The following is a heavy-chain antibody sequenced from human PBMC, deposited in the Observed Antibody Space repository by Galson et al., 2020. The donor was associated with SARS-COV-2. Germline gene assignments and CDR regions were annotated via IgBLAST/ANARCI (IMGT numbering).Heavy chain of an antibody. J-gene: IGHJ5*02. D-gene: IGHD3-10*01. V-gene: IGHV2-5*02. CDR1: GFSLSTSGVR. CDR2: IFCDDDK. Sequence: SGPTLVNPTQTLTLTCTFSGFSLSTSGVRVGWIRQPPGKALEWLALIFCDDDKRHSPSLKSRLTITKATYKNQVVLTLTNMDPVDTATYYCAHISPYYDSGSPNNGFDPWGQGALVTVSS. CDR3: AHISPYYDSGSPNNGFDP.